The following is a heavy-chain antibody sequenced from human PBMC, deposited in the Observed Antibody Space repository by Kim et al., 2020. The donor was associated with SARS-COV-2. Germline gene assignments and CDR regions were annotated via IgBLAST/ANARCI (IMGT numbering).Heavy chain of an antibody. CDR1: GYTFTGYY. D-gene: IGHD1-1*01. V-gene: IGHV1-2*06. CDR3: ARGRYNWKSANWFDP. J-gene: IGHJ5*02. Sequence: ASVKVSCKASGYTFTGYYMHWVRQAPGQGLEWMGRINPNSGGTNYAQKFQGRVTMTRDTSISTAYMELSRLRSDDTAVYYCARGRYNWKSANWFDPWGQGTLVTVSS. CDR2: INPNSGGT.